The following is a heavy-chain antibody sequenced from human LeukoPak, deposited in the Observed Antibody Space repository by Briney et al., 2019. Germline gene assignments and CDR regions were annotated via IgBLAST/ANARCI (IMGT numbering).Heavy chain of an antibody. Sequence: SEALSLTCTVSGDSISTSRYSWGWIRQPPGKGLEWIGNIYYSGSTYYNPSLKSRVTISVDPSTNRFSLQLTSVTAADTAVYYCARHPIVGATRPLYYFDYWGQGNLVTVSS. CDR1: GDSISTSRYS. CDR3: ARHPIVGATRPLYYFDY. D-gene: IGHD1-26*01. V-gene: IGHV4-39*01. CDR2: IYYSGST. J-gene: IGHJ4*02.